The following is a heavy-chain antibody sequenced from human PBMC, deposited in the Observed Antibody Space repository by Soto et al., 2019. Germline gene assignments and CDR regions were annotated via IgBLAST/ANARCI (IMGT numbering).Heavy chain of an antibody. Sequence: QVQLMQSGAEVKQPGASVKVSCKASGYTFTNYYMHWVRQVPGQGLEWMGIINPSGGGPAHAQNFRGRLTTTSDTSTTTIYMALNSLRSEDTAVYFCARSDRGGDGALDVWGQGTMVTVSS. CDR1: GYTFTNYY. D-gene: IGHD3-16*01. CDR2: INPSGGGP. V-gene: IGHV1-46*03. J-gene: IGHJ3*01. CDR3: ARSDRGGDGALDV.